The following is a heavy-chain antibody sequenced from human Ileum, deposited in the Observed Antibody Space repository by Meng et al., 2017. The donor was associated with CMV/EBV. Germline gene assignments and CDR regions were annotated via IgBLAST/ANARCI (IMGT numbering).Heavy chain of an antibody. CDR3: ARDKYRDWIDP. J-gene: IGHJ5*02. CDR1: GGSISSGAYC. D-gene: IGHD2-2*01. Sequence: CTVSGGSISSGAYCWSWIRQHPGEGLEWNGYIYYSGSTYYNPSLKSRVTISVDTSKSQFSLKLSSVTAADTAVYYCARDKYRDWIDPWGQGTLVTVSS. CDR2: IYYSGST. V-gene: IGHV4-31*03.